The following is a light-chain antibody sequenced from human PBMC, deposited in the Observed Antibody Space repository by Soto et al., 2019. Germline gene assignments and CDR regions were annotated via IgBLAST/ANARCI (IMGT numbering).Light chain of an antibody. Sequence: DIQMTQSPSTLSASVGDKVTITCRARQSISFWLAWYQQKPGKAPKLLIYDGTSLESEVPSRFSGRGSGTEFTLTISSLQPDDFATYHCQQYESYPYTFGQGTKLEIK. J-gene: IGKJ2*01. CDR2: DGT. V-gene: IGKV1-5*01. CDR3: QQYESYPYT. CDR1: QSISFW.